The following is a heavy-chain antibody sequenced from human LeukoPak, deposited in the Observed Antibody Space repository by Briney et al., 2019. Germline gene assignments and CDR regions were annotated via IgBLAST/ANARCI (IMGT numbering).Heavy chain of an antibody. CDR1: GFTFSSYS. CDR2: ISGSGGST. Sequence: GGSLRLSCAASGFTFSSYSMNWVRQAPGKGLEWVSAISGSGGSTYYADSVKGRFTISRDNSKNTLYLQMNSLRAEDTAVYYCAKLWAIAARPNTDYWGQGTLVTVSS. CDR3: AKLWAIAARPNTDY. V-gene: IGHV3-23*01. J-gene: IGHJ4*02. D-gene: IGHD6-6*01.